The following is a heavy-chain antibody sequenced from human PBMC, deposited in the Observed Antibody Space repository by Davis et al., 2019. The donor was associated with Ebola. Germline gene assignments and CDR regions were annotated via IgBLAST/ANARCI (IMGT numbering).Heavy chain of an antibody. CDR1: GFNFNAYA. CDR3: AKNFE. CDR2: ITGGGINT. V-gene: IGHV3-23*01. D-gene: IGHD1-7*01. J-gene: IGHJ4*02. Sequence: PGGSLRLSCKASGFNFNAYAMGWVRQAPGRGLEWVSSITGGGINTYYADSVKGRFIISRDNSENTLYLQMNSLRAEDTAVYYCAKNFERGQGTLVTVSS.